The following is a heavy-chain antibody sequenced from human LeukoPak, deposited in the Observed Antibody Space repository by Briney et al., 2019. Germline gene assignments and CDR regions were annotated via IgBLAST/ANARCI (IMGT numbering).Heavy chain of an antibody. D-gene: IGHD2-2*01. Sequence: ASVKVSCKASGYTFTGYYMHWVRQAPGQGLEWMGWINPNSGGTNYPQKFQGRVTMTRDTSISTAYMELSSLRSEDTAVYYCATQRRIVVVPAAMWDYYYYMDVWGKGTTVTVSS. CDR2: INPNSGGT. J-gene: IGHJ6*03. CDR1: GYTFTGYY. V-gene: IGHV1-2*02. CDR3: ATQRRIVVVPAAMWDYYYYMDV.